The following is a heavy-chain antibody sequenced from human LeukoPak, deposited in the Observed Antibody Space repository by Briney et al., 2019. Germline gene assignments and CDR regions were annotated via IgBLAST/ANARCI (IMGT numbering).Heavy chain of an antibody. Sequence: PGGSLRLSCAASGFTVSSNYMSWVRQAPGKGLKWVSVIYSGGSTYYADSVKGRFTISRDNSKNTLYLQMNSLRAEDTAVYYCARVRHSYYYYGMDVWGQGTTVTVSS. CDR1: GFTVSSNY. J-gene: IGHJ6*02. CDR3: ARVRHSYYYYGMDV. V-gene: IGHV3-66*01. CDR2: IYSGGST. D-gene: IGHD2-21*01.